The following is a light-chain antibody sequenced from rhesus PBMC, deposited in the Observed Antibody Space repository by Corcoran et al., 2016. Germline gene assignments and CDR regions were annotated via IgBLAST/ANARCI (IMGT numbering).Light chain of an antibody. CDR1: QSLVQSDKKTY. Sequence: DVVMTQSPLSLPITPGQPASISCRSSQSLVQSDKKTYLNWLQQKPGQPPRGLIYQVSNRASGVPDRFSGSGAGKDFTLKISRVESEDVGVYYCMQSTHLPHSFGQGTKVEIK. V-gene: IGKV2S8*01. J-gene: IGKJ2*01. CDR2: QVS. CDR3: MQSTHLPHS.